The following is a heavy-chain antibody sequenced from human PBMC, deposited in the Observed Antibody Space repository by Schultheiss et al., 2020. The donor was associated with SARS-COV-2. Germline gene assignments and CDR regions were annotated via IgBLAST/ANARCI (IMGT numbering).Heavy chain of an antibody. V-gene: IGHV3-30*06. CDR1: GFTFSDYG. CDR3: ARGYVLRFLEWSFQH. Sequence: GGSLRLSCAASGFTFSDYGMHWVRQAPGKGLEWVAVISYDGSNKYYADSVKGRFTISRDNSKNTLYLQMNSLRAEDTAVYYCARGYVLRFLEWSFQHWGQGTLVTVSS. CDR2: ISYDGSNK. D-gene: IGHD3-3*01. J-gene: IGHJ1*01.